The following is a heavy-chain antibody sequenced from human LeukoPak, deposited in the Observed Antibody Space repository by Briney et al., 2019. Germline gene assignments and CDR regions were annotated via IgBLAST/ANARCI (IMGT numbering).Heavy chain of an antibody. V-gene: IGHV5-51*01. J-gene: IGHJ6*03. CDR3: GRFGAYYYYMDV. Sequence: GESLKISCQGSGYRITSYWIGWVRQMPGKGLEWMGIIYPGDSETRYSPSFQGQVTFSADKSISTAYLQWNSLNVSDTAMYYCGRFGAYYYYMDVWGKGTTVTVSS. CDR1: GYRITSYW. D-gene: IGHD3-10*01. CDR2: IYPGDSET.